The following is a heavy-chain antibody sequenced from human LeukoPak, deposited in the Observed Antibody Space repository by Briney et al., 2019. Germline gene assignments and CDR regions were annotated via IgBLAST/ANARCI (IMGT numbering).Heavy chain of an antibody. V-gene: IGHV4-59*01. D-gene: IGHD5-18*01. Sequence: PSETLSLTCTVSGGSISGYYWSWIRQPPGKGLEWIGYIYYSGSTNYNPSLKSRVTISVDTSKNQFSLKLSSVTAADTAVYYCARVDTAMVLDYWGQGTLVTVSS. CDR3: ARVDTAMVLDY. CDR1: GGSISGYY. J-gene: IGHJ4*02. CDR2: IYYSGST.